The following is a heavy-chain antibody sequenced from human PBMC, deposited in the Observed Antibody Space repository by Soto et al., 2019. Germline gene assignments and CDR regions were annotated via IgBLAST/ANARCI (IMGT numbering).Heavy chain of an antibody. Sequence: PSETLSLTCTVSGGSMSNFYWSWIRQFPGRGLEWIGYIHNSGNTDYNPSLKSRVTISLDTPKNQFSLKLSSVTAADTAVYYCARHPGYYDILTGYTTYYFDSWGQGILVTVSS. CDR1: GGSMSNFY. D-gene: IGHD3-9*01. CDR3: ARHPGYYDILTGYTTYYFDS. J-gene: IGHJ4*02. V-gene: IGHV4-59*08. CDR2: IHNSGNT.